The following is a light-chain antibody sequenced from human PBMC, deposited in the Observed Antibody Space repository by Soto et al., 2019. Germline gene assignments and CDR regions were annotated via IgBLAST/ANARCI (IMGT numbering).Light chain of an antibody. V-gene: IGKV1-39*01. CDR1: QSIVTY. J-gene: IGKJ5*01. CDR3: QQSYSTPL. CDR2: AAS. Sequence: DIQITQSPSTLSASVGDRVTITCRASQSIVTYLNWYLQKPGKAPKLLIYAASNLQSGVPSRFSGSGSGTDFTLTISSLQPEDFATYYCQQSYSTPLFGPGTRLEIK.